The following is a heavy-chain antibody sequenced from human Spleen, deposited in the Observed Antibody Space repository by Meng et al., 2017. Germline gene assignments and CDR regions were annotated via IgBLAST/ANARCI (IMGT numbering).Heavy chain of an antibody. CDR1: GFTCSSYG. V-gene: IGHV3-30*03. CDR2: IAYDGSSQ. Sequence: QVQLVQSGGGVVQPGRSLRLSCAASGFTCSSYGMHWVRQAPGKGLEWVGVIAYDGSSQYYADSVKGRFTISRDNSKNTLYLQINSLRAEDTAVYYCARGLYYYGSTGYYYFDYWGQGTLVTVSS. CDR3: ARGLYYYGSTGYYYFDY. D-gene: IGHD3-22*01. J-gene: IGHJ4*02.